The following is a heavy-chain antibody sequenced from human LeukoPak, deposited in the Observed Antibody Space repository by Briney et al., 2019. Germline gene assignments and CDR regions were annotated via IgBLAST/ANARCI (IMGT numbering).Heavy chain of an antibody. Sequence: QPGGSLRLSCVASEFAFSTYNMNWVRQAPGKGLEWVSYISTGSSTTYYADSVKGRFTISRDNVENSLYLQMNSLRDEDTAVYYCARGPEAVGGTEYYFDYWGQGTLVTVSS. D-gene: IGHD6-19*01. CDR3: ARGPEAVGGTEYYFDY. CDR1: EFAFSTYN. V-gene: IGHV3-48*02. CDR2: ISTGSSTT. J-gene: IGHJ4*02.